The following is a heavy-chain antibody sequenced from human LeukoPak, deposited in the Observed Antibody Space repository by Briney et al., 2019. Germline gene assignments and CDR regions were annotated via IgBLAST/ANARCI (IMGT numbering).Heavy chain of an antibody. Sequence: PGGSLRLXCAASGFTFSSYGMHWVRQAPGKGLEWVAFIRYDGSNKYYADSVKGRFTISRDNSKNTLYLQMNSLRAEDTAVYYCAKDGELTFDYWGQGILVTVSS. J-gene: IGHJ4*02. CDR3: AKDGELTFDY. D-gene: IGHD1-26*01. V-gene: IGHV3-30*02. CDR2: IRYDGSNK. CDR1: GFTFSSYG.